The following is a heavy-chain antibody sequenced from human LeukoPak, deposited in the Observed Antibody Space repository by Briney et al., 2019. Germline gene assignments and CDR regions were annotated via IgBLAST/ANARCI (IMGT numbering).Heavy chain of an antibody. Sequence: SETLSLTCTVSGGSIGRSSYYWGWIRQPPGKGLEWIGNIYYSGSTNYSPSLKSRVTISIDMSKNQFSLKLSSVTAADTAVYYCARVAAKTVGYWGQGTLVTVSP. CDR2: IYYSGST. V-gene: IGHV4-39*07. J-gene: IGHJ4*02. CDR3: ARVAAKTVGY. D-gene: IGHD2-15*01. CDR1: GGSIGRSSYY.